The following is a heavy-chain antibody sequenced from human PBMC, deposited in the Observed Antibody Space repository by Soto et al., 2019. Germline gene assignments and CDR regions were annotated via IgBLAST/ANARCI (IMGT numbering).Heavy chain of an antibody. J-gene: IGHJ6*02. CDR3: ARDPAIYSGNFDYGLDV. CDR2: IGTSGKTI. Sequence: GGSLRLSCAVSGFTFSRYEMNWVRQAPGKGLEWVSYIGTSGKTIYYADSVRGRFTISRDNAKNSLYLQMNSLRAEDTAVYYCARDPAIYSGNFDYGLDVWGQGTTATVSS. CDR1: GFTFSRYE. V-gene: IGHV3-48*03. D-gene: IGHD4-4*01.